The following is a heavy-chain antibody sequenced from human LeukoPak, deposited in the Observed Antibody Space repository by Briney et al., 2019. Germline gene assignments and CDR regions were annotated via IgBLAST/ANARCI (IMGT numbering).Heavy chain of an antibody. V-gene: IGHV5-51*01. CDR3: ARRPPYCGGDCYFDY. CDR1: GYSFTSYW. J-gene: IGHJ4*02. CDR2: IYPGDSDT. Sequence: GESLKISCKGSGYSFTSYWIGWVRQMPGKGLEWMGIIYPGDSDTRYSPSFQGQVTISADKSISTAYLQWSSLKASDTAMYYCARRPPYCGGDCYFDYWGQGTLVTVSS. D-gene: IGHD2-21*01.